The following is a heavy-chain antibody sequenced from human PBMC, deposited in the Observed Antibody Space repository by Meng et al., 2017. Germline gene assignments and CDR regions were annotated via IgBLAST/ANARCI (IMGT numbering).Heavy chain of an antibody. CDR2: IYTSGST. Sequence: SETLSLTCTVSGGSISSVSYYWSWIRQPAGKGLEWIGRIYTSGSTNYNPSLKSRVTISVDTSKNQFSLKMSSVTAADTAVYYCARTQYSSSWYASGYGRDVWGQGTTVTVSS. CDR3: ARTQYSSSWYASGYGRDV. V-gene: IGHV4-61*02. CDR1: GGSISSVSYY. J-gene: IGHJ6*02. D-gene: IGHD6-13*01.